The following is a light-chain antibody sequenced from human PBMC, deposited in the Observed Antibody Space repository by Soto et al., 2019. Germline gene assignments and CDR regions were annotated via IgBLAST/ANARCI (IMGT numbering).Light chain of an antibody. CDR1: QTISSW. Sequence: DIHMTQSPSTLSASVGDRVTITCRASQTISSWLAWYQQKPGKAPKLLSYDASNLQSGIPSRFSGSGSGTEFTLTISSLQPDDFATYYCQQYNSYSWTFGQGTKVDI. CDR2: DAS. CDR3: QQYNSYSWT. V-gene: IGKV1-5*01. J-gene: IGKJ1*01.